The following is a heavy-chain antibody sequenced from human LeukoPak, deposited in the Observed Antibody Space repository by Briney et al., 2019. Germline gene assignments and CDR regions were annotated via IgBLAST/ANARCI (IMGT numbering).Heavy chain of an antibody. Sequence: GGSLRLSCAASGFTVSSNYMSWVRQAPGKGLEWVSVIYSGGSTYYADSVKGRFTISRDNAKNSLYLQMNSLRAEDTAMYYCARVTRYYYGMDVWGQGTTVTVSS. CDR1: GFTVSSNY. J-gene: IGHJ6*02. V-gene: IGHV3-66*01. CDR2: IYSGGST. CDR3: ARVTRYYYGMDV.